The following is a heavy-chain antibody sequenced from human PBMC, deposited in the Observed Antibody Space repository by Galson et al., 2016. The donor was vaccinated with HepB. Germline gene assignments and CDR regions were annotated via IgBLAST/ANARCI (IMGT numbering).Heavy chain of an antibody. D-gene: IGHD3-22*01. CDR1: SSGYF. CDR3: ARGDSAGYLGP. Sequence: SSGYFWSWIRQAPGKGLEWIAEVNHDGGTNYNPSLQARASISVDTSKTQSSLKVNSVTAADTAVYYCARGDSAGYLGPWGRGTLVTVSS. V-gene: IGHV4-34*01. J-gene: IGHJ4*02. CDR2: VNHDGGT.